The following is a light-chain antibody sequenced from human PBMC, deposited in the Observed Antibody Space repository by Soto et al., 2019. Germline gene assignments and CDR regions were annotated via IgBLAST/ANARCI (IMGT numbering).Light chain of an antibody. Sequence: EIVLTQSPATLSLSPGERATLSCRASQSVSSYLAWYQQKPGQAPRLLIYAASSRATGIPDRFSGSGSETDFTLSISRLEPEDFAVYYCQQYGSSLTVTFGGGTKVDIK. CDR2: AAS. CDR3: QQYGSSLTVT. CDR1: QSVSSY. J-gene: IGKJ4*01. V-gene: IGKV3-20*01.